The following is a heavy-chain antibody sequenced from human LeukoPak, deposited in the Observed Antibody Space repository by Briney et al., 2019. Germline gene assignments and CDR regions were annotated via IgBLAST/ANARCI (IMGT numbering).Heavy chain of an antibody. V-gene: IGHV4-39*07. D-gene: IGHD5-12*01. Sequence: SETLSLTCTVSGGSISSSSYYWGWIRQPPGKGLEWIGSIYYSGSTYYNPSLKSRVTISVDTSKNQFSLKLSSVTAADTAVYYCARVGKLWLRFAPIDYWGQGTLVTVSP. CDR2: IYYSGST. CDR1: GGSISSSSYY. CDR3: ARVGKLWLRFAPIDY. J-gene: IGHJ4*02.